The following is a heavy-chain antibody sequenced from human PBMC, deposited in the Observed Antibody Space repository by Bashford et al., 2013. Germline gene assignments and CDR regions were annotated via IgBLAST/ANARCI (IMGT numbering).Heavy chain of an antibody. CDR2: ISYDGSNK. V-gene: IGHV3-30-3*01. Sequence: GGSLRLSCAASGFTFSSYAMHWVRQAPGKGLEWVAVISYDGSNKYYADSVKGRFTISRDNSKNTLYLQMNSLRAEDTAVYYCAKLYSSSSTFDYWGQGTLVTVSS. CDR3: AKLYSSSSTFDY. CDR1: GFTFSSYA. J-gene: IGHJ4*02. D-gene: IGHD6-6*01.